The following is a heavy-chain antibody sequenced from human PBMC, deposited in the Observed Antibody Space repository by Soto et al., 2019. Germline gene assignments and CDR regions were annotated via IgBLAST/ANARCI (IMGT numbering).Heavy chain of an antibody. D-gene: IGHD6-6*01. CDR1: GYTFTGYY. J-gene: IGHJ3*02. V-gene: IGHV1-2*02. Sequence: ASVKVSCKASGYTFTGYYMHWVRQAPGQGLEWMGWINPNSGGTNYAQKFQGRVTMTRDTSISTAYMELSRLRSDDTAVYYCAREGYSRSSVGYDAFDIWGQGTMVTVSS. CDR3: AREGYSRSSVGYDAFDI. CDR2: INPNSGGT.